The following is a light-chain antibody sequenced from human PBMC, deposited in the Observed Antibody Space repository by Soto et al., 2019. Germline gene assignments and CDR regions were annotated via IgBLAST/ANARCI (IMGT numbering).Light chain of an antibody. J-gene: IGKJ2*01. Sequence: DIPLTQSPSFMSASVGTIFTITCRASKGISSYLAWFQQKPGKAPNLLIYVASTLQSGVPSRFIGSGSGTEFTITISSLQPEDFSTYYCQQLNSYPITFGQGTKLEIK. CDR2: VAS. V-gene: IGKV1-9*01. CDR1: KGISSY. CDR3: QQLNSYPIT.